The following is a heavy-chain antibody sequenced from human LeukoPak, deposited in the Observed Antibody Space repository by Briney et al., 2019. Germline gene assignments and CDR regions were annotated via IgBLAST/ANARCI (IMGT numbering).Heavy chain of an antibody. CDR1: GFTFSSYA. Sequence: GRSLRLSCAASGFTFSSYAMHWVRQAPGKGLEWVSVISADSATTFYADSVKGRFTISRDNAKNTVFLQMNSLRAEDTAVYYCAKDRTRGYYDSSGYYFPLDYWGQGTLVTVSS. CDR2: ISADSATT. D-gene: IGHD3-22*01. V-gene: IGHV3-23*01. CDR3: AKDRTRGYYDSSGYYFPLDY. J-gene: IGHJ4*02.